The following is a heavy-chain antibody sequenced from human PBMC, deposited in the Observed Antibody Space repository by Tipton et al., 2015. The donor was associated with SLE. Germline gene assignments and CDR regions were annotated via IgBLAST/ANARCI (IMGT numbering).Heavy chain of an antibody. CDR3: ARRNYDFWSGSFDY. J-gene: IGHJ4*02. V-gene: IGHV4-39*01. Sequence: TLSLTCTVSGGSMSSDIYYWGWIRQSPGKGLEWIGGIYYGGSTSYNPSLNSRLTISVDTSKNQFSLKLSSVTAADTAVYYCARRNYDFWSGSFDYWGQGTLVTVSS. CDR2: IYYGGST. CDR1: GGSMSSDIYY. D-gene: IGHD3-3*01.